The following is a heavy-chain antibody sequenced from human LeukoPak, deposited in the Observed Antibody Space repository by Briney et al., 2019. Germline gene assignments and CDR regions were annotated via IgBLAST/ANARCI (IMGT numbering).Heavy chain of an antibody. CDR3: ARKNYYEKKWGAFDI. V-gene: IGHV3-64*01. J-gene: IGHJ3*02. CDR2: ISSSGGST. CDR1: EFTFSSYA. D-gene: IGHD3-22*01. Sequence: GGSLRLSCAASEFTFSSYAMHWVRQAPGKGLEYVSAISSSGGSTYYANSVKGRFTISRDNSKNTLYLQMGSLRAEDMAVYYCARKNYYEKKWGAFDIWGQGTMVTVSS.